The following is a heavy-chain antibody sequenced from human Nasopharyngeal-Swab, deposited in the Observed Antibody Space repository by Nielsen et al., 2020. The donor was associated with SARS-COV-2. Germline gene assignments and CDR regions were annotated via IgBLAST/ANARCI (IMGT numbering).Heavy chain of an antibody. D-gene: IGHD6-19*01. J-gene: IGHJ3*02. CDR2: MNPNSGNT. V-gene: IGHV1-8*01. Sequence: ASVKVSCKASGYTFTGYDINWVRQATGQGLEWMGWMNPNSGNTGYAQKFQGRVTMTRNTSISTAYMELSSLRSEDTAVYYCARVGAVATHAFDIWGQGTMVTVSS. CDR1: GYTFTGYD. CDR3: ARVGAVATHAFDI.